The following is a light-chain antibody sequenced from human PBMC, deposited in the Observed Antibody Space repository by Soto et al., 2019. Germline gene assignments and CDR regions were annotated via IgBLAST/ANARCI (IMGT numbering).Light chain of an antibody. V-gene: IGKV3-20*01. J-gene: IGKJ1*01. CDR2: GAS. Sequence: IVLLRFPGTRSLAPGEGATLYCRASQSVSSNYLACYQQKPGQAPRPLIYGASTRATGVPDRFSGSGSGTDFTLTISSXETEDSAVYHCQHYGSLSWTFGQGTKVDIK. CDR1: QSVSSNY. CDR3: QHYGSLSWT.